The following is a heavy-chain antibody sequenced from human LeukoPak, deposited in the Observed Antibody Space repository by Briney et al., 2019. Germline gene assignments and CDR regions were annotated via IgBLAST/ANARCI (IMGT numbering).Heavy chain of an antibody. V-gene: IGHV3-30*02. Sequence: GGSLRLSCAASGFIFSSYGMHWVRQAPDKGLEWVAFTRYDGSRKYYADSVKGRFTISRDNAKNSLYLQMNSLRAEDTAVYYCARESGSVTSEVDFDYWGQGTLVTVSS. CDR3: ARESGSVTSEVDFDY. J-gene: IGHJ4*02. CDR1: GFIFSSYG. CDR2: TRYDGSRK. D-gene: IGHD4-17*01.